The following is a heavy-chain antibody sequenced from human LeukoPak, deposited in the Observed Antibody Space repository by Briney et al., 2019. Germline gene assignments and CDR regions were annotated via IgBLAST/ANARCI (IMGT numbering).Heavy chain of an antibody. D-gene: IGHD6-19*01. CDR2: IYYSGST. J-gene: IGHJ4*02. CDR3: AREGTDSSGWYAQGYFDY. Sequence: SETLSLTCTVSGGSISSGGYYWSWIRQPPGKGLEWIGYIYYSGSTNYNPSLKSRVTISVDTSKNQFSLKLSSVTAADTAVYYCAREGTDSSGWYAQGYFDYWGQGTLVTVSS. CDR1: GGSISSGGYY. V-gene: IGHV4-61*08.